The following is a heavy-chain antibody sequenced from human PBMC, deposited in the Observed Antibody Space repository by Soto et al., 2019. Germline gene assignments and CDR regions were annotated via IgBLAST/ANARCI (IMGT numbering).Heavy chain of an antibody. V-gene: IGHV4-4*02. J-gene: IGHJ4*02. Sequence: SETLSLTCAVSGGSISSSNWWSWVRQPPGKGLEWIGEIYHGGSTNYNPSLKSRVTISVDKSKNQFSLKLTSVTAADTAVYSCARGPSRGTYDPFDFWGQGTLVTVSS. CDR2: IYHGGST. D-gene: IGHD3-10*01. CDR3: ARGPSRGTYDPFDF. CDR1: GGSISSSNW.